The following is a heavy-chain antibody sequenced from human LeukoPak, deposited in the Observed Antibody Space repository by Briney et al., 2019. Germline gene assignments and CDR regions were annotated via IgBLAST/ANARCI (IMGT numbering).Heavy chain of an antibody. Sequence: PSETLSLTCTVSGGSISSSSYYWGCIRQPPGKGLEWIGSIYYSGSTYYNPSLKSRVTISVDTSKNQFSLKLSSVTAADTAVYYCASPDTYYYDSSGYYHFDYWGQGTLVAVSS. D-gene: IGHD3-22*01. CDR2: IYYSGST. CDR1: GGSISSSSYY. V-gene: IGHV4-39*01. J-gene: IGHJ4*02. CDR3: ASPDTYYYDSSGYYHFDY.